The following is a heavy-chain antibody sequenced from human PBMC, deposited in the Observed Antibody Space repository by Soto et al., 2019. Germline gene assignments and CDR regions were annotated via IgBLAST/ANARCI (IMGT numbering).Heavy chain of an antibody. J-gene: IGHJ6*02. Sequence: ASVKVSCKASGYTFTSYDINWVRQATGQGLEWMGWMNPNSGNTGYAQKFQGRVTMTRNTSISTAYMELSSLRSEDTAVYYCARANPGITMIVVVIYQKGYGMDVWGQGTTVTVSS. CDR3: ARANPGITMIVVVIYQKGYGMDV. D-gene: IGHD3-22*01. CDR1: GYTFTSYD. V-gene: IGHV1-8*01. CDR2: MNPNSGNT.